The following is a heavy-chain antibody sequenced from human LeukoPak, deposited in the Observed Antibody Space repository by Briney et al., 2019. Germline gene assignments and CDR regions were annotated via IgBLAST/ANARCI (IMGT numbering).Heavy chain of an antibody. CDR2: ISGNGVTT. Sequence: GGSLRLSCSASGFTFRISAMHWVRQAPGKGLQYVSVISGNGVTTSYADSVKGRFTISRDNSKNTVYLQMSSLRAEDTAVYYCVGDGRDGYNIYFHHWGQGTLVTVSS. D-gene: IGHD5-24*01. V-gene: IGHV3-64D*06. J-gene: IGHJ1*01. CDR3: VGDGRDGYNIYFHH. CDR1: GFTFRISA.